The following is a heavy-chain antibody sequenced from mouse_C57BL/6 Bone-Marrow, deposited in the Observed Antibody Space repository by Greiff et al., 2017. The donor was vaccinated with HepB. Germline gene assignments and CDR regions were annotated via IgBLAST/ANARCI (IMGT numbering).Heavy chain of an antibody. D-gene: IGHD2-4*01. CDR3: ASYYDYDWFAY. CDR2: ISDGGSYT. V-gene: IGHV5-4*03. J-gene: IGHJ3*01. CDR1: GFTFSSYA. Sequence: VKLMESGGGLVKPGGSLKLSCAASGFTFSSYAMSWVRQTPEKRLEWVATISDGGSYTYYPDNVKGRFTISRDNAKNNLYLQRSHLKSEDTAMYYCASYYDYDWFAYWGQGTLVTVSA.